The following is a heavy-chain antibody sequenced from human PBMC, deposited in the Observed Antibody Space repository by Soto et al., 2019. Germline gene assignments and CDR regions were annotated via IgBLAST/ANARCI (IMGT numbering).Heavy chain of an antibody. V-gene: IGHV1-69*06. J-gene: IGHJ6*02. D-gene: IGHD2-2*01. CDR1: GGTFSSYA. Sequence: QVQLVQSGAEVKKPGSSVKVSCKASGGTFSSYAISWVRQAPGQGLEWMGGIIPIFGTANYAQKFQGRVTITADKSTSTAYMELSSLRSEDTAVYYCARGDCSSTSCLRDYYYYGMDVWGQGTTVTVSS. CDR2: IIPIFGTA. CDR3: ARGDCSSTSCLRDYYYYGMDV.